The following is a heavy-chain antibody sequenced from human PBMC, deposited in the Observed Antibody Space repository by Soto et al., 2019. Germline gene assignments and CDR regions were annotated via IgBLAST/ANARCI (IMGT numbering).Heavy chain of an antibody. CDR1: GGSFSGYY. CDR2: INHSGST. Sequence: SETLSLTCAVYGGSFSGYYWSWIRQPPGKGLEWIGEINHSGSTNYNPSLKNRVTISVDTSKNQFSLKLSSVTAADTAVYYCARTPPTIFGVVIPPFDYWGQGTLVTVSS. J-gene: IGHJ4*02. CDR3: ARTPPTIFGVVIPPFDY. V-gene: IGHV4-34*01. D-gene: IGHD3-3*01.